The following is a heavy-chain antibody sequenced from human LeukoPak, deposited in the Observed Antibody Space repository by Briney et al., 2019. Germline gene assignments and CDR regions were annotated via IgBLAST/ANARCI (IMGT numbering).Heavy chain of an antibody. Sequence: PSEDLSLTGVVSGFSISSGYYWGWIRQPPGRGLEWIVNSHPSGTTFYNSSLKSRVAMSIDTSKNQFSLKLVSVTAADTAVYYCAREAERRIVNWGQGTLVTVSS. V-gene: IGHV4-38-2*02. D-gene: IGHD1-1*01. J-gene: IGHJ4*02. CDR1: GFSISSGYY. CDR3: AREAERRIVN. CDR2: SHPSGTT.